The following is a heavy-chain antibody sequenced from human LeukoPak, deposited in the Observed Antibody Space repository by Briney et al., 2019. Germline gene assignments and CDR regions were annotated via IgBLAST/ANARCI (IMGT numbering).Heavy chain of an antibody. Sequence: GGSLRLSCAASGFTFSSYGMHWVRQAPGKGLEWVAVIWYDGSNKYYADSVKGRFTISRDNSKNTLYLQMNSLRAEDTAVYYCARDIAAAGARAHYWGQGTLVTVSS. V-gene: IGHV3-33*01. CDR3: ARDIAAAGARAHY. D-gene: IGHD6-13*01. CDR2: IWYDGSNK. J-gene: IGHJ4*02. CDR1: GFTFSSYG.